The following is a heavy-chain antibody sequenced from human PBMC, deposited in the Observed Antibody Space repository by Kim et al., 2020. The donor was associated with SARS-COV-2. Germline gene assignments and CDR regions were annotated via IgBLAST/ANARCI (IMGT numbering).Heavy chain of an antibody. V-gene: IGHV3-15*01. CDR2: IKSKTDGGTT. J-gene: IGHJ6*02. Sequence: GGSLRLSCAASGFTFSNAWMSWVRQAPGKGLEWVGRIKSKTDGGTTDYAAPVKGRFTISRDDSKNTLYLQMNSLKTEDTAVYYCTTDSSSVLRFGYYGMDVWGQGTTVTVSS. D-gene: IGHD6-6*01. CDR1: GFTFSNAW. CDR3: TTDSSSVLRFGYYGMDV.